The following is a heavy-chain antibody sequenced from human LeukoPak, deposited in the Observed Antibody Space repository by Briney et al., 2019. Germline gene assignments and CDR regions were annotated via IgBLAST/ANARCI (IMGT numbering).Heavy chain of an antibody. CDR2: IKQDGSEK. CDR3: AREGDGYNSIDY. V-gene: IGHV3-7*01. D-gene: IGHD5-24*01. Sequence: GGSLRLSCAASGFTLSDYYMSWIRQAPGKGLEWVANIKQDGSEKYYVDSVKGRFTISRDNAKNSLYLQMNSLRAEDTAVYYCAREGDGYNSIDYWGQGTLVTVSS. J-gene: IGHJ4*02. CDR1: GFTLSDYY.